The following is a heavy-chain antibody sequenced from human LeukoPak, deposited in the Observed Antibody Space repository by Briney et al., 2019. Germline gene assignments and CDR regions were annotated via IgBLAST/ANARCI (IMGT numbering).Heavy chain of an antibody. CDR1: GFTFSSYE. D-gene: IGHD3-10*01. Sequence: GGSLRLSCAASGFTFSSYEMNWVRQAPGKGLEWVSYISSSGSTIYYADSVKGRFTISRDNAKNSLYLQMNSLRAEDTAVYYCAKLLWFGESNSGDYWGRGTLVTVSS. V-gene: IGHV3-48*03. CDR3: AKLLWFGESNSGDY. CDR2: ISSSGSTI. J-gene: IGHJ4*02.